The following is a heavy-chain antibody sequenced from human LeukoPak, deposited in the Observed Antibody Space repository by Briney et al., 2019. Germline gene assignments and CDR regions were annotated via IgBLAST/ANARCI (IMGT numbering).Heavy chain of an antibody. D-gene: IGHD2-2*01. Sequence: PGGSLRLSCAASGFTFSSYAMSWVRQAPGKGLEWVSAISGSGGSTYYADSVKGRFTISRDNSKNTLYLQMNSLRAEDTAVYYCAKPRGYCSSTSCGSYYYYYGMDVWGQGTTVTVSS. CDR3: AKPRGYCSSTSCGSYYYYYGMDV. CDR1: GFTFSSYA. J-gene: IGHJ6*02. V-gene: IGHV3-23*01. CDR2: ISGSGGST.